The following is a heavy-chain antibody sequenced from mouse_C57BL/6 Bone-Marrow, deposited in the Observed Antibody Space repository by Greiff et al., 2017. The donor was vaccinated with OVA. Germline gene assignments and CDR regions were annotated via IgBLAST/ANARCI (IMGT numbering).Heavy chain of an antibody. V-gene: IGHV5-17*01. CDR3: GRDDVGDCAMDY. D-gene: IGHD2-12*01. CDR2: ISSGSSTI. Sequence: EVQLVESGGGLVKPGGSLKLSCAASGFTFSDYGMHWVRQAPEKGLEWVAYISSGSSTIYYADTVKGRFTISRDNATNTLFLQMTSLRSEDTAMYYCGRDDVGDCAMDYWGQGTSVTVSS. CDR1: GFTFSDYG. J-gene: IGHJ4*01.